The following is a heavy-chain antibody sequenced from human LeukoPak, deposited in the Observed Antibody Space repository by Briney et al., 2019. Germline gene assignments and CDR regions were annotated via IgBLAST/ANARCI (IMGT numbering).Heavy chain of an antibody. CDR1: GFTFSSYE. D-gene: IGHD3-10*01. J-gene: IGHJ4*02. V-gene: IGHV3-48*03. CDR2: ISSSGSTI. CDR3: ARDPVYYYGSGSYYGAFDY. Sequence: GGSLRLSCAASGFTFSSYEMNWVRQAPGKGLEWVSYISSSGSTIYYADSVKGRFTISRDNAKNSLYLQMNSLRAEDTAVYYCARDPVYYYGSGSYYGAFDYWGQGTLVTVSS.